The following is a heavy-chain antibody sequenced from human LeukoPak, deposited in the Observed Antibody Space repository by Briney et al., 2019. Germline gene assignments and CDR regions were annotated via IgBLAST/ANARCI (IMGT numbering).Heavy chain of an antibody. CDR2: IYHSGST. CDR3: ARGPDAFDI. Sequence: SETLSLTCAVSGYSISSGYYWGWIRQPPGKGLEWIGSIYHSGSTYYNPSLKSRVTISVDTSKNQFSLKLSSVTAADTAVYYCARGPDAFDIWGQGTMVTVSS. J-gene: IGHJ3*02. V-gene: IGHV4-38-2*01. CDR1: GYSISSGYY.